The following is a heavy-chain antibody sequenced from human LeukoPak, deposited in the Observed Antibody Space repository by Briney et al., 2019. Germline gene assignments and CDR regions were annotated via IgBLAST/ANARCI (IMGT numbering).Heavy chain of an antibody. J-gene: IGHJ4*02. V-gene: IGHV3-21*01. CDR3: ARDHQSWSGSYWAFDY. Sequence: GGSLRLSCAASEFTFSSYNMNWVRQAPGKGLEWVSSISSSSAYIYYADSVKGRFTISRDNAKNSLYLQMNSLRAEDTAVYYCARDHQSWSGSYWAFDYWGQGTLVTVSS. D-gene: IGHD1-26*01. CDR2: ISSSSAYI. CDR1: EFTFSSYN.